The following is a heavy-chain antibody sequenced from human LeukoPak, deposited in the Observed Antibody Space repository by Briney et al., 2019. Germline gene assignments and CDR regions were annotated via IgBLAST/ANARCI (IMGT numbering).Heavy chain of an antibody. CDR1: GGSISSSSYY. J-gene: IGHJ4*02. D-gene: IGHD2-15*01. Sequence: PSETLSLTCTVSGGSISSSSYYWGWIRQPPGKGLEWIGSIYYSGSTYYNPSLKSRVTISVDTSKNQFSLKLSSVTAADTAVYYCASTGVFGDRCDYGGSCYSEGLGFDYWGQGTLVTVSS. CDR3: ASTGVFGDRCDYGGSCYSEGLGFDY. V-gene: IGHV4-39*01. CDR2: IYYSGST.